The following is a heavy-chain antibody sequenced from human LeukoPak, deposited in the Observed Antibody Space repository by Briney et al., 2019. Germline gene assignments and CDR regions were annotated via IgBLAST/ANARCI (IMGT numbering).Heavy chain of an antibody. CDR2: LYYSGST. V-gene: IGHV4-39*01. Sequence: SETLSLTCNVSGGSISSGTYYWGWIRQPPGKGLEWIGSLYYSGSTYYNPSLKSRVTISVDTSKNQFSLKLSSVTAPDTAVYYCARHEDRNWYFDHWGQGTLVTVSS. J-gene: IGHJ4*02. CDR3: ARHEDRNWYFDH. D-gene: IGHD1-1*01. CDR1: GGSISSGTYY.